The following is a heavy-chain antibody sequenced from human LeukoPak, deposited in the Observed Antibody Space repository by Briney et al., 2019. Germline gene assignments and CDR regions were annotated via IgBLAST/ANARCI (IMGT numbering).Heavy chain of an antibody. CDR1: GGSISSSSYS. CDR2: IYYTGST. Sequence: SETLSLTCTVSGGSISSSSYSWGWIRQPPGKGLKWIGNIYYTGSTYYNPSLKSRVTISVDTSKNQFSLNLSSVTAADTAVYYCARVPVNIWENWFDPWGQGTLVTVSS. V-gene: IGHV4-39*07. J-gene: IGHJ5*02. D-gene: IGHD1-26*01. CDR3: ARVPVNIWENWFDP.